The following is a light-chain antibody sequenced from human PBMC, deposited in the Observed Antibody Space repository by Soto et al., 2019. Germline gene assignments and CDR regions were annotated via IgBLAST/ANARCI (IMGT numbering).Light chain of an antibody. CDR3: MQTLQTPYT. Sequence: DIVMTQSPLSLPVTPGEPASISCKSSQSLLHSDGDNYLEWYVQKAGQFPQLLIYLVSHQASVVPDRLXGSGSGTDFTLKISKVEADDFGVYYCMQTLQTPYTFGPGTKVQIK. J-gene: IGKJ3*01. CDR1: QSLLHSDGDNY. CDR2: LVS. V-gene: IGKV2-28*01.